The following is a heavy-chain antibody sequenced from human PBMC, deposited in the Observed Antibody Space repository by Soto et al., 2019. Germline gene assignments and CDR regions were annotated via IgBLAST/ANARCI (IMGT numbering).Heavy chain of an antibody. CDR2: FDPEDGET. Sequence: ASVKVSCKVSGYTLTELSMHWVRQAPGKGLEWMGGFDPEDGETIYAQKFQGRVTMTEDTSTDTAYVELSSLRSEDTAVYYCATANGVVIPRGGYYYYYGMDVWGQGTTVTVSS. V-gene: IGHV1-24*01. D-gene: IGHD3-3*01. CDR1: GYTLTELS. J-gene: IGHJ6*02. CDR3: ATANGVVIPRGGYYYYYGMDV.